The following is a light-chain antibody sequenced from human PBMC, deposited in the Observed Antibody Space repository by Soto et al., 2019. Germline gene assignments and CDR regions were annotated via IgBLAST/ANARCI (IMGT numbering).Light chain of an antibody. Sequence: QPVLTQRASPSGVPGQSGTTFCTGTSSDVGGYNYVSWYQQYPGRAPKLMIYEVTKRPSGVPDRFSGSKSGNTASLTVSGLQAEDEADYYCSSYAASNDFYFVFGGGTQLTVL. CDR3: SSYAASNDFYFV. J-gene: IGLJ7*01. CDR1: SSDVGGYNY. CDR2: EVT. V-gene: IGLV2-8*01.